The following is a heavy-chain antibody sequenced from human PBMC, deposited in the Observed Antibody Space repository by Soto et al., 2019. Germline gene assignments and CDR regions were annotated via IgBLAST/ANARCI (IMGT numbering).Heavy chain of an antibody. CDR3: ARARITMVREVIKYNMDV. J-gene: IGHJ6*02. Sequence: SETLSLTCTVSGGSISSYYWSWIRRPPGKGLEWIGYIYNSGSTHSNPSLQSRVTISVDTSKNQFSLELSSVTAADTGIYYCARARITMVREVIKYNMDVWGQGTTVTVSS. CDR1: GGSISSYY. V-gene: IGHV4-59*01. CDR2: IYNSGST. D-gene: IGHD3-10*01.